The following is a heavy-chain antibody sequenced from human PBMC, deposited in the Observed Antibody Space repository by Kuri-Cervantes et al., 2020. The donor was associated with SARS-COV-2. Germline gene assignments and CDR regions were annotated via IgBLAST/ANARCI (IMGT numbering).Heavy chain of an antibody. CDR2: IKQDGSEK. CDR1: GFTFSSYW. CDR3: ARDGQWLVLWGYGMDV. D-gene: IGHD6-19*01. V-gene: IGHV3-7*01. J-gene: IGHJ6*02. Sequence: GGSLRLSCAASGFTFSSYWMSWVHQAPGKGLEWVANIKQDGSEKYYVDSVKGRFTISRDNSKNTLYLQMNSLRAEDTAVYYCARDGQWLVLWGYGMDVWGQGTMVTVSS.